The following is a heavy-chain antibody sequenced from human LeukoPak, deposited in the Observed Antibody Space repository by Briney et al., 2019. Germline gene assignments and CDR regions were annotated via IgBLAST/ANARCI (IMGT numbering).Heavy chain of an antibody. CDR2: INHSGST. V-gene: IGHV4-34*01. J-gene: IGHJ6*02. CDR1: GGSFSGYY. CDR3: GYCSSTSCPYYYYGMDV. Sequence: SETLSLTCAVYGGSFSGYYWSWIRQPPRKGLEWIGEINHSGSTNYNPSLKSRVTISVDTSKNQFSLKLSSVTAADTAVYYCGYCSSTSCPYYYYGMDVWGQGTTVTVSS. D-gene: IGHD2-2*01.